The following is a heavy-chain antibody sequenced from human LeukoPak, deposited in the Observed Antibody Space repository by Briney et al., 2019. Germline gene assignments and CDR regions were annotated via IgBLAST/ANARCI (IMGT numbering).Heavy chain of an antibody. CDR2: INPNSGDT. CDR3: ARASGGGQTSFDF. D-gene: IGHD3-16*01. CDR1: GYRFTAYS. J-gene: IGHJ3*01. Sequence: ASVKVSCKASGYRFTAYSMHWVRQAPGLGLEWMGWINPNSGDTKSARNFQARVTMTRDTSISTVYLELSSLRSDDTAVFYCARASGGGQTSFDFWGQGTVVTVSS. V-gene: IGHV1-2*02.